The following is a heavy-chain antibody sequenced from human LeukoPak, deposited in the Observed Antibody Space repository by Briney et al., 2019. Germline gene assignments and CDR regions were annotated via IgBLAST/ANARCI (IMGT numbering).Heavy chain of an antibody. D-gene: IGHD6-19*01. CDR2: ISSSGSTI. V-gene: IGHV3-48*03. J-gene: IGHJ4*02. Sequence: GGSLRLSCAASGFTFSSYEMNWVRQAPGKGLEWASYISSSGSTIYYADSVKGRFTISRDNAKNSLYLQMNSLRAEDTAVYYCARDGSDSSPFDYWGQGTLVTVSS. CDR3: ARDGSDSSPFDY. CDR1: GFTFSSYE.